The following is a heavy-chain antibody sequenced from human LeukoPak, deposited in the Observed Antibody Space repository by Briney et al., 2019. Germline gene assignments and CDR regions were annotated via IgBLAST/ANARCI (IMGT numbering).Heavy chain of an antibody. Sequence: PGRSLRLSCAGFGFKFNTYGMYWVRQAPGKGLEWVAVISHDGSDKYYADSVKGRFTISRDNSKNTLDLQMNSLRAEDTAVYYCAKSGCSFTSCYLNYWGQGTLVTVSS. CDR1: GFKFNTYG. J-gene: IGHJ4*02. CDR3: AKSGCSFTSCYLNY. CDR2: ISHDGSDK. D-gene: IGHD2-2*01. V-gene: IGHV3-30*18.